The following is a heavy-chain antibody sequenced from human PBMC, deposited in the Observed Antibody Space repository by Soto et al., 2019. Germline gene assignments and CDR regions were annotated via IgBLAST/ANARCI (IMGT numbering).Heavy chain of an antibody. J-gene: IGHJ4*02. V-gene: IGHV3-7*01. Sequence: EVQLVESGGGLVQPGGSLRLSCAASGFTFSSYWMSWVRQAPGKGLEWVANIKQDGSEKYDVDSVKGRFTISRDNAKNTLYLQMNSLRAEDTAVYYCARDRYAMVRGVHDYWGQGTLVTVSS. CDR2: IKQDGSEK. CDR3: ARDRYAMVRGVHDY. CDR1: GFTFSSYW. D-gene: IGHD3-10*01.